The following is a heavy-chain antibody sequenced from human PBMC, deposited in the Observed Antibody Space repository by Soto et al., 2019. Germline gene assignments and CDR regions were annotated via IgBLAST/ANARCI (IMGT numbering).Heavy chain of an antibody. D-gene: IGHD3-16*02. CDR3: AKAGLLSGGVIGSLLDY. Sequence: QVQLVQSGAEVKKPGSSVKVSCKASGGTFSSYAISWVRQAPGQGLEWMGGIIPIFGTANYAQKLQGRVTITADESTSTAYMELSSLRFEDTAVYYCAKAGLLSGGVIGSLLDYWGQGTLVTVSS. V-gene: IGHV1-69*12. CDR1: GGTFSSYA. CDR2: IIPIFGTA. J-gene: IGHJ4*02.